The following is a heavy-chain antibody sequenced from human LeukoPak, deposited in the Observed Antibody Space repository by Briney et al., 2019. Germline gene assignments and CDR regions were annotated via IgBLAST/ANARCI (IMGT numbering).Heavy chain of an antibody. CDR3: ARRRMATINN. J-gene: IGHJ4*02. D-gene: IGHD5-24*01. CDR2: IYYSGST. CDR1: GGSISSSSYY. Sequence: PSETLSLTCTVSGGSISSSSYYWGWIRQPPGKGLEWIGSIYYSGSTYYNPSLKSRVTISVDTSKNLFSLKLSSVTAADTAVYYCARRRMATINNWGQGTLVTVSS. V-gene: IGHV4-39*01.